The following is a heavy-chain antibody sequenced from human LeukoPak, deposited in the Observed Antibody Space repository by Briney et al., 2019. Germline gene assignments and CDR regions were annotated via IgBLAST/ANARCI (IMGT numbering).Heavy chain of an antibody. CDR1: GFTFSSYW. D-gene: IGHD2-2*01. V-gene: IGHV3-7*05. CDR2: IKQDGGEK. CDR3: ARDQRYCSSSSCPWEPFDY. Sequence: GGSLRLSCAASGFTFSSYWMSWVRQAPGKGLEWVANIKQDGGEKYYVDSVKGRFTFSRDNAKNSLYLQMNSLRAEDTAVYYCARDQRYCSSSSCPWEPFDYWGQGTLVTVSS. J-gene: IGHJ4*02.